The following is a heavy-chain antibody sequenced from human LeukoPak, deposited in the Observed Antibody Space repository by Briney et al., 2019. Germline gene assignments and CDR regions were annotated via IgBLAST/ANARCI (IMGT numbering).Heavy chain of an antibody. J-gene: IGHJ4*02. CDR3: ARHSRFGEYEDY. CDR1: GGSISSSNYY. V-gene: IGHV4-39*01. CDR2: IFYSGST. Sequence: NPSQTLSLTCTVSGGSISSSNYYCGWIRQPPGKGLEWIGSIFYSGSTYYKPSLKSRVTISVDTSKNHFSLKLNSVTAADTAVYYCARHSRFGEYEDYWGQGTLVTVSS. D-gene: IGHD3-10*01.